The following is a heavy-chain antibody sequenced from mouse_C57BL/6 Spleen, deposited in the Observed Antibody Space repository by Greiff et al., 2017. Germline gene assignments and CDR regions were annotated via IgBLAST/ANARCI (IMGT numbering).Heavy chain of an antibody. V-gene: IGHV1-7*01. J-gene: IGHJ3*01. CDR3: AREGRGAWFAY. CDR2: INPSSGYT. CDR1: GYTFTSYW. Sequence: QVQLQQSGAELAKPGASVKLSCKASGYTFTSYWMHWVKQRPGQGLEWIGYINPSSGYTKYNQKFKAKATLTANKSSSTAYMQLSSLTSEDSAVYYCAREGRGAWFAYWGQGTLVTVSA.